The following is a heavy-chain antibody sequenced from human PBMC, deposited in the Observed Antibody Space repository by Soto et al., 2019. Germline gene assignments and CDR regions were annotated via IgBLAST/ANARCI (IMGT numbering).Heavy chain of an antibody. CDR3: ARGYSGYEGWFDP. CDR1: GFTFSSYG. V-gene: IGHV3-33*01. CDR2: IWYDGSNK. D-gene: IGHD5-12*01. J-gene: IGHJ5*02. Sequence: LRLSCAASGFTFSSYGMHWVRQAPGKGLEWVAVIWYDGSNKYYADSVKGRFTISRDNSKNTLYLQMNSLRAEDTAVYYCARGYSGYEGWFDPWGQGTLVTVSS.